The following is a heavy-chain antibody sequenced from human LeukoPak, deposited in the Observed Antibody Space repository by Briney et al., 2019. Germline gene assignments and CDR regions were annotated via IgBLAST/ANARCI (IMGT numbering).Heavy chain of an antibody. CDR1: GFTFSSYG. V-gene: IGHV3-30*18. CDR3: AKGITMVRGVIFDAFDI. J-gene: IGHJ3*02. CDR2: ISYDGSNK. D-gene: IGHD3-10*01. Sequence: GRSLRLSCAASGFTFSSYGMHWVRQAPGKGLEWVAVISYDGSNKYYADSVKGRFTISRDNSKNTLYLQMNSLRAEDTAVYYCAKGITMVRGVIFDAFDIWGQGTMVTVSS.